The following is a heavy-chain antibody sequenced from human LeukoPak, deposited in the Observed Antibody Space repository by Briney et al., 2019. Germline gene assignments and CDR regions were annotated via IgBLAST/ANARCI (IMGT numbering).Heavy chain of an antibody. CDR3: ARDGAGTTVTTLDY. J-gene: IGHJ4*02. CDR1: GYTFTSYG. V-gene: IGHV1-18*01. Sequence: GASVKVSCKASGYTFTSYGISWVRQAPGKGLEWMGWISAYNGNTNYAQKLQGRVTMTTDTSTSTAYMELRSLRSDDTAVYYCARDGAGTTVTTLDYWGQGTLVTVSS. CDR2: ISAYNGNT. D-gene: IGHD4-17*01.